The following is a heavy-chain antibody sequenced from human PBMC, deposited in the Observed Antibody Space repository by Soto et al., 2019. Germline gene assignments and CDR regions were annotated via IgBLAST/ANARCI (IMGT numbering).Heavy chain of an antibody. CDR2: IYHSGST. D-gene: IGHD6-13*01. Sequence: QVQLQESGPGLVKPSGTLSLTCAVSGGSISSSNWWSWVRQPPGKGLEWIGEIYHSGSTNYNPSLKSRVTISVHKSKNQFSLKLSSVTAADTAVYYCARDPYSSSWTDYYYYGMDVWGQGTTVTVSS. CDR1: GGSISSSNW. V-gene: IGHV4-4*02. J-gene: IGHJ6*02. CDR3: ARDPYSSSWTDYYYYGMDV.